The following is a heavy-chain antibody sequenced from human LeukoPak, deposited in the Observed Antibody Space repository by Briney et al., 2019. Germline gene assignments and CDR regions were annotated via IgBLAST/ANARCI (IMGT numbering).Heavy chain of an antibody. CDR1: GGTLNSYV. D-gene: IGHD2-15*01. V-gene: IGHV1-69*06. CDR3: ATLCCGSYYMDV. CDR2: IIPISGTT. J-gene: IGHJ6*03. Sequence: SVKVSCKASGGTLNSYVISWVRQAPGQGLEWMGGIIPISGTTNYAQKFQGRVTITADKSTSTAYMGLSSLRSEDTAVYYCATLCCGSYYMDVWGKGTTVTVSS.